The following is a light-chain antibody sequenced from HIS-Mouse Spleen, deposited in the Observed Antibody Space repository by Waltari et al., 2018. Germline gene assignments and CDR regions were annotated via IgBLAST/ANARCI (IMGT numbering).Light chain of an antibody. CDR2: KDS. CDR1: ALPKQY. Sequence: SYELTQPPSVSVSPGQTARITCSGDALPKQYANWYQQKPGQAPVLVINKDSERPSGIPERSSGSSSGTTVTLTISGVQAEDEADYYCQSADSSGTGWVFGGGTKLTVL. CDR3: QSADSSGTGWV. J-gene: IGLJ3*02. V-gene: IGLV3-25*03.